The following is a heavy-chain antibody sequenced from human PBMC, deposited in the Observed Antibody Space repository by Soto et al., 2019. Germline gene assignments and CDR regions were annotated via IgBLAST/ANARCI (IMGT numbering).Heavy chain of an antibody. V-gene: IGHV3-30-3*01. D-gene: IGHD2-8*02. CDR1: GFTFSNHP. Sequence: GGSLRLSCEASGFTFSNHPMNWVRQAPGKGLEWVASTSYDGAKQDYAESVRGRFTISRDLYKNTLYLQMNGLRPEDTAVYFCARELVRWGKTFDYWGQGTLVTVS. J-gene: IGHJ4*02. CDR2: TSYDGAKQ. CDR3: ARELVRWGKTFDY.